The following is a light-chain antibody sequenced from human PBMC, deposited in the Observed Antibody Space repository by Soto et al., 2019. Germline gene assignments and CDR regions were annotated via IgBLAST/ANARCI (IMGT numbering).Light chain of an antibody. V-gene: IGLV1-47*01. Sequence: VLTQPPSASGPPGQSVAISCSGSNSNIESNYVYWYQHLPGTAPKLLIYMNNQRPSGVPDRFSGSKSGTSASLVIIGLRSEDEAEYYCEAWDASLSAVLFGGGTKVTVL. CDR1: NSNIESNY. CDR3: EAWDASLSAVL. J-gene: IGLJ2*01. CDR2: MNN.